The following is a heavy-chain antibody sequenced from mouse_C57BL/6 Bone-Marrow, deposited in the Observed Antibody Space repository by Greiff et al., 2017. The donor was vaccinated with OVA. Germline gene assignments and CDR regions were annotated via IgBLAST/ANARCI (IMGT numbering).Heavy chain of an antibody. D-gene: IGHD1-1*01. Sequence: QVQLQQPGAELVMPGASVKLSCKASGYTFTSYWMHWVKQRPGQGLEWIGEIDPSDSYTNYNQKFKGKSTLTVDKSSSTAYMQLRSLTSEDSAVYYGARKDYGSSNWYFDVWGTGTTVTVSS. CDR2: IDPSDSYT. CDR1: GYTFTSYW. J-gene: IGHJ1*03. V-gene: IGHV1-69*01. CDR3: ARKDYGSSNWYFDV.